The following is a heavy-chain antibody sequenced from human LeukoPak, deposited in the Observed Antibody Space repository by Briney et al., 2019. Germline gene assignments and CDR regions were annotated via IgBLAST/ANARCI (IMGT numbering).Heavy chain of an antibody. Sequence: EASVKVSCKASGYTFTSYGISWVRQAPGQGLEWMGWISAYNGNTNYAQKLQGRVTMTTDTSTSTAYVELRSLRSDDTAVYYCARDQWKLPEDYWGQGTLVTVSS. J-gene: IGHJ4*02. D-gene: IGHD2-15*01. CDR2: ISAYNGNT. V-gene: IGHV1-18*01. CDR3: ARDQWKLPEDY. CDR1: GYTFTSYG.